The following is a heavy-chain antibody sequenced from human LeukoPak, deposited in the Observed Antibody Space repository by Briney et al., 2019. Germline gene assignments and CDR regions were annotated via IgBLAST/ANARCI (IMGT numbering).Heavy chain of an antibody. CDR3: GSCTSSFEP. CDR2: ISIRGDAI. J-gene: IGHJ5*02. V-gene: IGHV3-48*03. Sequence: GGSLRLSCAASTFSFCDDTICLGCQGPGKGLEWVSSISIRGDAIDYADSGKGRFTISRDNAKNSRYLQMNSLRAEDKALYYCGSCTSSFEPWGEKALGTVSS. CDR1: TFSFCDDT.